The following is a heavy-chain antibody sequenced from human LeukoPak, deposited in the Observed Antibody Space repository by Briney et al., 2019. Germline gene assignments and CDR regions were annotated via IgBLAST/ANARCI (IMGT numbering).Heavy chain of an antibody. CDR1: GGSISSSSYY. J-gene: IGHJ6*03. D-gene: IGHD6-13*01. V-gene: IGHV4-39*01. CDR2: IYYSGST. CDR3: ARHYSIAAAGTYYYYYYYMDV. Sequence: SETLSLTCTVSGGSISSSSYYWGWIRQPPGKGLEWIGSIYYSGSTNYNPSLKSRVTISVDTSKNQFSPKLSSVTAADTAVYYCARHYSIAAAGTYYYYYYYMDVWGKGTTVTISS.